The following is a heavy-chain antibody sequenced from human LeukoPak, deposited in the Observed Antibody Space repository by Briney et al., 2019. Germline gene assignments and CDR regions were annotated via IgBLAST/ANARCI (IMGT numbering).Heavy chain of an antibody. CDR3: ASPGDSSGYYSIDY. CDR2: INPNSGGT. CDR1: GYTFTGYS. Sequence: ASVKVSCKASGYTFTGYSLHWVRQAPGQGLEWMGWINPNSGGTNYAQKFQGRVTMTRDTSISTAYMELSRLRSDDTAVYYCASPGDSSGYYSIDYWGQGTLVTVSS. J-gene: IGHJ4*02. D-gene: IGHD3-22*01. V-gene: IGHV1-2*02.